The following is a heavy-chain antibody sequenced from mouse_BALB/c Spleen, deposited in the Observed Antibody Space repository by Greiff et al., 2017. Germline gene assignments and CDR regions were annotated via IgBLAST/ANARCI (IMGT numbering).Heavy chain of an antibody. CDR3: ARTVVATDAMDY. J-gene: IGHJ4*01. CDR2: ISSGGST. D-gene: IGHD1-1*01. V-gene: IGHV5-6-5*01. CDR1: GFTFSSYA. Sequence: DVKLVESGGGLVKPGGSLKLSCAASGFTFSSYAMSWVRQTPEKRLEWVASISSGGSTYYPDSVKGRFTISRDNARNILYLQMSSLRSEDTAMYYCARTVVATDAMDYWGQGTSVTVSS.